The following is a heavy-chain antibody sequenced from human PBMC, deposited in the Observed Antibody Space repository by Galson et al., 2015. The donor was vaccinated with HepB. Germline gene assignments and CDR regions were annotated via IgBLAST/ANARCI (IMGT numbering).Heavy chain of an antibody. Sequence: SLRLSCAASGFTFNGYSMNWVRQAPGKGLKWLSYISSSSSTTIYYADSVKGRFTISRDNAKSSLYLQMNSLRAEGTAVYYCARERGSIFSQLYYFDYWGQGALVTVSS. D-gene: IGHD3-16*01. CDR3: ARERGSIFSQLYYFDY. CDR1: GFTFNGYS. J-gene: IGHJ4*02. V-gene: IGHV3-48*04. CDR2: ISSSSSTTI.